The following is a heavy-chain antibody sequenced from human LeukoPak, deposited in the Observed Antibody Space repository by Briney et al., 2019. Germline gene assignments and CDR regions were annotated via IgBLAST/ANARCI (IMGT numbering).Heavy chain of an antibody. CDR3: TRRPTPGSKAHDSTFGY. D-gene: IGHD3-16*01. CDR2: IRSKANDYAT. J-gene: IGHJ4*02. CDR1: GFTFSGSA. Sequence: PGGSLTLSCVTSGFTFSGSAMHWVRQASGKGLEWVARIRSKANDYATGYTDSVKGRFIISRDDSKNTAYLQMNSLRTEDSAVYYSTRRPTPGSKAHDSTFGYWGQGTRVTVSS. V-gene: IGHV3-73*01.